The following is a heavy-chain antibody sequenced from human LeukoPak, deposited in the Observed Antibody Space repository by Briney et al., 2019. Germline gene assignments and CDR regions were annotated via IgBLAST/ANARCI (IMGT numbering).Heavy chain of an antibody. V-gene: IGHV3-48*03. CDR1: GFTFSSYE. J-gene: IGHJ4*02. Sequence: PGGSLRLSCAASGFTFSSYEMNWVRQAPGKGLEWVSYISSSGSTIYYADSVKGRFTISRDNAKNSLYLQMNSLRAEDTAVYYCVRDASYYGFDYWGQGTLVTVSS. CDR2: ISSSGSTI. CDR3: VRDASYYGFDY. D-gene: IGHD1-26*01.